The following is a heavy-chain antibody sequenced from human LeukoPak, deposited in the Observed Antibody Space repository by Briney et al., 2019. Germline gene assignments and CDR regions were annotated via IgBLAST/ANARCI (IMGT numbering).Heavy chain of an antibody. V-gene: IGHV1-69*13. Sequence: ASVKVSCKASGGTFSSYAISWVRQAPGQGLEWMGGIIPIFGTANYAQKFQGRVTITADESTSTAYMELSSLRSEDTAVYYCARGIPDDYGDYFDYWGQGTLVTVSS. J-gene: IGHJ4*02. CDR2: IIPIFGTA. CDR3: ARGIPDDYGDYFDY. D-gene: IGHD4-17*01. CDR1: GGTFSSYA.